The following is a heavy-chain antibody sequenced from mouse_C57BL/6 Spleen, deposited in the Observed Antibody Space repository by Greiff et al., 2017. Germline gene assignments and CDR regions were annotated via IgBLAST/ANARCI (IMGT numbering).Heavy chain of an antibody. D-gene: IGHD1-1*01. Sequence: VKLQQSGAELVRPGASVKLSCKASGYTFTDYYINWVKQRPGQGLEWIARIYPGSGNTYYNEKFKGKATLTAEKSSSTAYMQLSSLTSEDSAVYFCARGFNYYGSPYYFDYWGQGTTLTVSS. CDR1: GYTFTDYY. J-gene: IGHJ2*01. V-gene: IGHV1-76*01. CDR3: ARGFNYYGSPYYFDY. CDR2: IYPGSGNT.